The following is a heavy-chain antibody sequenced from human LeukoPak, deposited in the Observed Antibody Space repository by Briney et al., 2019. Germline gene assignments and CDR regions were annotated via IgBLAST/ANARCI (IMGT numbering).Heavy chain of an antibody. CDR3: VRDRSGINL. Sequence: SETPSLTCAVSGDSISNNNWWSWVRQPPGKGLEWIGEVYHSGTTNYNPSLKSRVTISVDKSKNQFSLKLTSVTAADTAVYYCVRDRSGINLWGQGTLVTVSS. CDR2: VYHSGTT. J-gene: IGHJ5*02. D-gene: IGHD1-14*01. CDR1: GDSISNNNW. V-gene: IGHV4-4*02.